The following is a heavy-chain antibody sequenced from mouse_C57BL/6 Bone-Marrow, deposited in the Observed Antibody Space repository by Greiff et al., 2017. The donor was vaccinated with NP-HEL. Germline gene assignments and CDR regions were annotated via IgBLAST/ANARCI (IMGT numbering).Heavy chain of an antibody. CDR2: IDPEDGET. CDR1: GFNIKNTY. J-gene: IGHJ4*01. CDR3: ARSLWDGYAMDY. Sequence: VQLKESVAELVRPGASVKLSCTASGFNIKNTYMHWVKQRTEQGLEWIGRIDPEDGETKYAPKFQGKATITADTSSNTAYLQLSSLTSEDTAVYYCARSLWDGYAMDYWGQGTSVTVSS. D-gene: IGHD4-1*01. V-gene: IGHV14-2*01.